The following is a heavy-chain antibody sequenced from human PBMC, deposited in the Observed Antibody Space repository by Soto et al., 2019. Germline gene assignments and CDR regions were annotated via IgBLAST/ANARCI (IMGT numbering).Heavy chain of an antibody. CDR3: AKDYAGYYYYFDV. CDR2: INWNSGDI. V-gene: IGHV3-9*01. CDR1: GFTFDDFA. J-gene: IGHJ6*03. Sequence: EVQLVESGGGLVQPGRSLRLSCAASGFTFDDFAMHWVRQAPGKGLEWVSGINWNSGDINYADSVKGRFTISRVNAKNALYLQMNSLRAEDTALYYCAKDYAGYYYYFDVWGKGTTVTVSS.